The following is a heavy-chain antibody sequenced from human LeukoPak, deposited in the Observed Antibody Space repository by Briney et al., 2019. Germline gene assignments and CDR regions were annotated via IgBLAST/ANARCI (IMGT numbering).Heavy chain of an antibody. D-gene: IGHD3-10*01. CDR2: IKLDVSET. V-gene: IGHV3-7*01. Sequence: PGGSLRLSCAASGFTFSSYAMSWVRQAPGKGLEWVANIKLDVSETYYMESVRGRFTISRDNTKNSLYLQMDSLRAEDTTVYYCARKGNAFDFWGQGTMVTVSS. J-gene: IGHJ3*01. CDR3: ARKGNAFDF. CDR1: GFTFSSYA.